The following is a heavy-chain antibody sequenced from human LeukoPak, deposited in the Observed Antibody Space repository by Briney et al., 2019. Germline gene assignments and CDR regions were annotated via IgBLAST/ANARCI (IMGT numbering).Heavy chain of an antibody. Sequence: PGGSLRLSCAASGFTFSSYAMSWVRQAPGKGLEWVSAISGSGGSTYYADSVKGRFTISRDNAKNSLYLQMNSLRAEDTAVYYCARYCSGGSCWDYWGQGTLVTVSS. V-gene: IGHV3-23*01. CDR2: ISGSGGST. J-gene: IGHJ4*02. CDR3: ARYCSGGSCWDY. CDR1: GFTFSSYA. D-gene: IGHD2-15*01.